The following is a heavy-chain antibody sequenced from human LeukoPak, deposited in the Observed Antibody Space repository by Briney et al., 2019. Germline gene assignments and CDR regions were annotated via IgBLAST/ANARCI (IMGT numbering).Heavy chain of an antibody. D-gene: IGHD3-22*01. J-gene: IGHJ4*02. Sequence: GGSLRLSCAASGFTFSSYGMHWVRQAPDKGLEWVAVISYDGTNKYYADSVKGRFTISRDNSKNTLYLQMNSLRAEDTAVYYCAKDEKYYYDTSGYHLTGSDYWGRGTLVTVSS. CDR3: AKDEKYYYDTSGYHLTGSDY. CDR1: GFTFSSYG. V-gene: IGHV3-30*18. CDR2: ISYDGTNK.